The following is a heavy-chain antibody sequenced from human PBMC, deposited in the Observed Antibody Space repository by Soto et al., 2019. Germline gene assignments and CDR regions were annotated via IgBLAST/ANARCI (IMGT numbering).Heavy chain of an antibody. CDR1: GGTFSSYT. Sequence: SVKVSCKASGGTFSSYTISWVRQAPGQGLEWMGRIIPILGIANYAQKFQGRVTITADKSTSTAYMELSSLRSEDTAVYYCARDPTNCSGGSCYPTSWFDPWGQGTLVTVSS. CDR2: IIPILGIA. V-gene: IGHV1-69*04. J-gene: IGHJ5*02. D-gene: IGHD2-15*01. CDR3: ARDPTNCSGGSCYPTSWFDP.